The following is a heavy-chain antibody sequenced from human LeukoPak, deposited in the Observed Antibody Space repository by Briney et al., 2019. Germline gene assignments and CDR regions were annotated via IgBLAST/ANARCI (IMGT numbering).Heavy chain of an antibody. CDR3: ARDRVTISMNAFDI. D-gene: IGHD3-10*01. Sequence: SETLSLTCTVSGGSISSYYWSWMRQPPGKGLEWVGYIYYSGSTHYNPSLKSRVTISVDTSKIQYPLELSSVTAEDTAVDYCARDRVTISMNAFDIWGQGTMVTVSS. J-gene: IGHJ3*02. V-gene: IGHV4-59*01. CDR2: IYYSGST. CDR1: GGSISSYY.